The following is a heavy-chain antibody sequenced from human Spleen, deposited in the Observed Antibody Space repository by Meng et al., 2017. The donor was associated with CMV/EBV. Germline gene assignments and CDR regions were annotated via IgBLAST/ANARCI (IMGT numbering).Heavy chain of an antibody. Sequence: GESLKISCAASGFTFSSYGMHWVRQAPGKGLEWVAVIWYDGSNKYYADSVKGRFTISRDNSKNTLYLQMNSLRAEDTAVYYCAKDLVVPAARSRYYYYGMDVWGQGTTVTVSS. V-gene: IGHV3-30*02. CDR2: IWYDGSNK. CDR1: GFTFSSYG. J-gene: IGHJ6*02. D-gene: IGHD2-2*01. CDR3: AKDLVVPAARSRYYYYGMDV.